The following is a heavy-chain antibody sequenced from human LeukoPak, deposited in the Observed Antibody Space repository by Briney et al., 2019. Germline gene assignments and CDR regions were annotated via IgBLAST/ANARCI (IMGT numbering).Heavy chain of an antibody. CDR2: IYSGGTT. Sequence: GGSLRLSCAASGFTVSSNYMSWVRQAPGQGLEWVSVIYSGGTTYYEDYVKGTFTISRDNSKNTLHLKMNSLRAEATAVYYCARDQYSYTHAAHWGQGTLVTVSS. V-gene: IGHV3-66*01. D-gene: IGHD5-18*01. CDR3: ARDQYSYTHAAH. CDR1: GFTVSSNY. J-gene: IGHJ4*02.